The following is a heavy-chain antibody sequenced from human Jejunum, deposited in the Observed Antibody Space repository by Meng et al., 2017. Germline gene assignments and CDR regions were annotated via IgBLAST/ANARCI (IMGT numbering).Heavy chain of an antibody. CDR2: IYWDNDK. Sequence: QISLKESGPSRGKHTQTLALTCSFSGFSLSTSGVGVGWIRQSTGKALEWLAVIYWDNDKRYSPSLKNRLTIDKDTSKNEVVLTMTNMDPVDTATYYCAHRRISGSPWDGGDFDYWGQGTLVTVSS. V-gene: IGHV2-5*02. CDR1: GFSLSTSGVG. D-gene: IGHD2-15*01. CDR3: AHRRISGSPWDGGDFDY. J-gene: IGHJ4*02.